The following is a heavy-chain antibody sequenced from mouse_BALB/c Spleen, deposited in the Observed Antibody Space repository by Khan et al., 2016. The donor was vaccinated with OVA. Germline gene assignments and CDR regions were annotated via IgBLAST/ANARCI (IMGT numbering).Heavy chain of an antibody. J-gene: IGHJ4*01. V-gene: IGHV3-2*02. Sequence: VQLKESGPGLVKPSQSLSLTCTVTGYSITSDYAWNWIRQFPGDRLEWMGYISSSGSASYNPSLKSRISITRDTSKNQFFLQLKSVTTEDTATYFCARYLDDSYGYGLEYRGRGSSVTVAS. D-gene: IGHD1-1*01. CDR1: GYSITSDYA. CDR3: ARYLDDSYGYGLEY. CDR2: ISSSGSA.